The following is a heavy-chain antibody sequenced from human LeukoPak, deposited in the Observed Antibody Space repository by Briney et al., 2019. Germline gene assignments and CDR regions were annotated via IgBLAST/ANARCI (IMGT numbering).Heavy chain of an antibody. Sequence: GGSLRLSCAASGFTFNDYAMHWVRQAPGKGLEWVSGISWNSGSIGYADSVKGRFTISRDNAKNSLYLQMNRLRAEDTAFYYWAKDSQWLVSGGSGYFDYWGQGTLVTVSS. CDR3: AKDSQWLVSGGSGYFDY. D-gene: IGHD6-19*01. CDR2: ISWNSGSI. J-gene: IGHJ4*02. CDR1: GFTFNDYA. V-gene: IGHV3-9*01.